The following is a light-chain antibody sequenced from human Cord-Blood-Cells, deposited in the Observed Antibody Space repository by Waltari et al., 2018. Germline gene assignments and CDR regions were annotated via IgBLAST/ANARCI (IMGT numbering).Light chain of an antibody. Sequence: DIQMTQSPSSLSASVGDRVTITWRASQSISSWLAWYQQNPGKAPKLLIYDASSLESGVPSRFSGSGSGTEFTLTISSLQPDDFATYYCQQYNSYSYTFGQGTKLEIK. CDR1: QSISSW. CDR3: QQYNSYSYT. J-gene: IGKJ2*01. V-gene: IGKV1-5*01. CDR2: DAS.